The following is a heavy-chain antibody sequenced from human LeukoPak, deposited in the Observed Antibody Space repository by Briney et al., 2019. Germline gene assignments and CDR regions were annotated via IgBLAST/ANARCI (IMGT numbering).Heavy chain of an antibody. D-gene: IGHD1-7*01. CDR2: IYTSGST. CDR1: GGTISSYY. J-gene: IGHJ5*02. V-gene: IGHV4-4*09. Sequence: SETLSLTCTASGGTISSYYWSWIRQPPGKGLEWIGYIYTSGSTNYNPSLKSRVTISVDTSKNQFSLKLNSVTAADTAVYYCARHVSGYNWHYRHWFDPWGQGTLLTVSS. CDR3: ARHVSGYNWHYRHWFDP.